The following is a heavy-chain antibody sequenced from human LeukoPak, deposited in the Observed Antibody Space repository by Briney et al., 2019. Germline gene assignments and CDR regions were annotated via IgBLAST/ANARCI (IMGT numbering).Heavy chain of an antibody. CDR3: ANHLACGSTSCPPFDS. CDR2: ISNDGNYI. Sequence: GGSLRLSCVGSGFTFSTYGLHGVRQAPGKGLEWVSSISNDGNYIYYADSVKGRFTISRDNAKNSLYLQMNSLRAEDTAVYYCANHLACGSTSCPPFDSWGQGTLVTVSS. D-gene: IGHD2-2*01. V-gene: IGHV3-21*01. CDR1: GFTFSTYG. J-gene: IGHJ4*02.